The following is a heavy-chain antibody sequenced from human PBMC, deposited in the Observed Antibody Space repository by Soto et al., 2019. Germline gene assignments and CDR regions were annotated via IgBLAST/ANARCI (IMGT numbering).Heavy chain of an antibody. D-gene: IGHD6-25*01. CDR2: IIPIFGTI. V-gene: IGHV1-69*01. CDR1: GGSFMIYP. Sequence: SVTVSCEGSGGSFMIYPIAWVRQATGHGLEWMGQIIPIFGTISHAQNFQGRITITADESTSTAYMELSSLRSDDTAVYYCARPRTVAATKGYDYWGQGTLVTVSS. J-gene: IGHJ4*02. CDR3: ARPRTVAATKGYDY.